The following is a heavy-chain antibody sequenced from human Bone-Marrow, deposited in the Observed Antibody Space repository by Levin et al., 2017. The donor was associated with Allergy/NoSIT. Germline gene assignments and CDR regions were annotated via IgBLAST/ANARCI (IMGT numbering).Heavy chain of an antibody. CDR1: GGSMSSYY. D-gene: IGHD3-10*01. V-gene: IGHV4-59*01. CDR3: ARTEKMARGRFGSYYYYYGMDV. CDR2: IDYSGST. J-gene: IGHJ6*02. Sequence: SETLSLTCTVSGGSMSSYYWSWIRQPPGKGLDWIGYIDYSGSTNYNPSLKSRVTLSADTSKNQFSLKLSSVTAAATAVYYWARTEKMARGRFGSYYYYYGMDVWGQGTTVTVSS.